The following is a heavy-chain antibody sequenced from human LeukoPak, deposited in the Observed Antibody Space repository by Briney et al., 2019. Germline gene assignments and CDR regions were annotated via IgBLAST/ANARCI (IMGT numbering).Heavy chain of an antibody. J-gene: IGHJ6*03. D-gene: IGHD2-2*01. CDR1: GGTFSSYA. CDR2: IIPIFGTA. CDR3: ARARSVVPAASDYYYYYMDV. V-gene: IGHV1-69*13. Sequence: SVKVSCKASGGTFSSYAISWVRQAPGQGLEWMGGIIPIFGTANYAQKFQGRVTITADESTSTAYMELSSLRSEDTAVYYCARARSVVPAASDYYYYYMDVWGKGTTVTISS.